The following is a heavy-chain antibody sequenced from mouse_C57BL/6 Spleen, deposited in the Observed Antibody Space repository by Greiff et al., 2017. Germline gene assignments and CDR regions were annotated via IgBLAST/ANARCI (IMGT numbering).Heavy chain of an antibody. Sequence: VQLQQSGAELVKPGASVTISCKASGYAFSSYWMNWVQPRPGKGLEWIGQIYPGDGDTNYNGKFKGKATLTADKSSSTAYMQLSSLTSEDSAVYFCARGTTVVATEDFDVWGTGTTVTVSS. J-gene: IGHJ1*03. CDR3: ARGTTVVATEDFDV. D-gene: IGHD1-1*01. CDR1: GYAFSSYW. CDR2: IYPGDGDT. V-gene: IGHV1-80*01.